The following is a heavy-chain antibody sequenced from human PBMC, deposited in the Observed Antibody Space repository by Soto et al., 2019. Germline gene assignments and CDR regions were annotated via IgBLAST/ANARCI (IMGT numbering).Heavy chain of an antibody. CDR3: ARFNWGSDY. J-gene: IGHJ4*02. D-gene: IGHD7-27*01. V-gene: IGHV4-61*01. CDR2: IYYSGST. CDR1: GGSVSSGSYY. Sequence: QVQLQESGPGLVKPSETLSLTCTVSGGSVSSGSYYWSWIRQPPGKGLEWIGYIYYSGSTNYNPSLNSRVTISVDTSKNQFSLKLSSVTAADTAVYYCARFNWGSDYWGQGTLVTVSS.